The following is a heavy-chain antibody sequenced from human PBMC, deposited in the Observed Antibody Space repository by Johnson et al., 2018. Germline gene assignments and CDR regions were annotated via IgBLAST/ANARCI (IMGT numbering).Heavy chain of an antibody. D-gene: IGHD3-22*01. CDR3: AKDSDGSSGYYYEEWDEYFQH. CDR2: IGTAGDT. V-gene: IGHV3-13*01. CDR1: GFTFSTYV. Sequence: VQLQESGGGLVQPGGSLRLSCAASGFTFSTYVIHWVRQATGKGLEWVSPIGTAGDTYYPGSVKGRFTISRDNAKNSLYLQMNSLRAEDTAVYYCAKDSDGSSGYYYEEWDEYFQHWGQGTLVTVSS. J-gene: IGHJ1*01.